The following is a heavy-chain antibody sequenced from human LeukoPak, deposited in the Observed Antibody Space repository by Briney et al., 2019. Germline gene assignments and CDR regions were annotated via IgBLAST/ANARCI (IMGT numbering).Heavy chain of an antibody. CDR3: ARDSAYSSSWYDY. CDR1: GGSVSSGTYY. V-gene: IGHV4-61*01. Sequence: PSETLSLTSTVSGGSVSSGTYYWSWIRQPPGKALEWIGYIYYSGSTNYNPSLKARVTISIETPKNQYSLKLTSVTPADTAVYYCARDSAYSSSWYDYWGQGTLVTVSS. J-gene: IGHJ4*02. CDR2: IYYSGST. D-gene: IGHD6-13*01.